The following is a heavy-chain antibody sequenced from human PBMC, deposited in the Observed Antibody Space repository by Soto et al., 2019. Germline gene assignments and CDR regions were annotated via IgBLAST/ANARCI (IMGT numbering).Heavy chain of an antibody. J-gene: IGHJ6*02. CDR1: GYTFTGYY. CDR3: ARDIWIAAAGTHYYYGMDV. CDR2: INPNSGGT. D-gene: IGHD6-13*01. V-gene: IGHV1-2*04. Sequence: ASVKVSCKASGYTFTGYYMHWVRQAPGQGLEWMGWINPNSGGTNYAQKFQGWVTMTRDTSISTAYMELSRLRSDDTAVYYCARDIWIAAAGTHYYYGMDVWGQGTTVTVSS.